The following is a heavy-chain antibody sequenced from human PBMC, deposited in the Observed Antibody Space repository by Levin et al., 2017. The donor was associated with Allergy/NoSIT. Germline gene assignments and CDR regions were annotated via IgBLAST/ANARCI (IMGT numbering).Heavy chain of an antibody. Sequence: PGGSLRLSCTASGFTFGDYPMAWVRQAPGKGLEWVSYITNNAYGETTEYSASVKGRFTMSRDDSKSIASLQMNNLKNEDTAVYYCTRALRVSGDSFDCWGQGTLVTVSS. CDR3: TRALRVSGDSFDC. D-gene: IGHD2-21*01. V-gene: IGHV3-49*04. CDR2: ITNNAYGETT. CDR1: GFTFGDYP. J-gene: IGHJ4*02.